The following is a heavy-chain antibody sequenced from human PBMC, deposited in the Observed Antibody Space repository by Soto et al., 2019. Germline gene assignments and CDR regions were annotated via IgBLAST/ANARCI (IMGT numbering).Heavy chain of an antibody. Sequence: PGGSLRLSCAASGFTFSSYGMHWVRQAPGKGLEWVAVICVSVGSTYYADSVKGCFTISRDYSKTTLYLQMNSLSAEDTAVYYCAKPPGYGDYDHWGQGTLVTVSS. J-gene: IGHJ5*02. CDR1: GFTFSSYG. V-gene: IGHV3-NL1*01. CDR2: ICVSVGST. D-gene: IGHD4-17*01. CDR3: AKPPGYGDYDH.